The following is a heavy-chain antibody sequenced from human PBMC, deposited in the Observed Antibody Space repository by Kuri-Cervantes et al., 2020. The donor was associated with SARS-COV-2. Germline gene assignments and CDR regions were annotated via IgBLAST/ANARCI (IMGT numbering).Heavy chain of an antibody. V-gene: IGHV3-21*01. D-gene: IGHD3-10*01. Sequence: GESLKISCAASGFTFSSYSMNWVRQAPGKGLEWVSSISSSSSYIYYADSVKGRFTISRDNAKNSLYLQMNSLRAEDTAVYYCATGSPLSGFHNWFDPWGQGTLVTVSS. CDR2: ISSSSSYI. CDR1: GFTFSSYS. J-gene: IGHJ5*02. CDR3: ATGSPLSGFHNWFDP.